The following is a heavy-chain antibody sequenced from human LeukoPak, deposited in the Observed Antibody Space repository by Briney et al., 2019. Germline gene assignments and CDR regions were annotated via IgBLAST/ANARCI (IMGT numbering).Heavy chain of an antibody. V-gene: IGHV3-23*01. CDR2: ISGSGGST. CDR3: AESLGGVIVTSFDY. J-gene: IGHJ4*02. Sequence: PGGSLRLSCTACGVTFNSYAMSWVRQAPGKGLEWVSGISGSGGSTYYADSVKGRFTISRANSRNTLFLQMNSLRAEDTAVYYCAESLGGVIVTSFDYWGQGTLVTVSS. CDR1: GVTFNSYA. D-gene: IGHD3-16*02.